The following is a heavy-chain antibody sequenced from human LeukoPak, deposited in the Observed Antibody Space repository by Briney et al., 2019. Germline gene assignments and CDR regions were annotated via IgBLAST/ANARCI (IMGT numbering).Heavy chain of an antibody. V-gene: IGHV3-23*01. CDR2: ISGSGGTT. CDR1: GFTFSRFA. Sequence: GGSLRLSCAASGFTFSRFAMSWVRQAPGKGLEWVSTISGSGGTTNYADSVKGRFTLSRDNSKNTLYLQMNSLRAEDTAVYYCAKDLPDYGDYIEGYWGQGTLVTVSS. D-gene: IGHD4-17*01. J-gene: IGHJ4*02. CDR3: AKDLPDYGDYIEGY.